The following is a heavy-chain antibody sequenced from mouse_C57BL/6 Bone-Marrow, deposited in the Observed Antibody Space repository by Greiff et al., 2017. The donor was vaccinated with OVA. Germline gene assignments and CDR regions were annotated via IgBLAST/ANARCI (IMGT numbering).Heavy chain of an antibody. J-gene: IGHJ4*01. D-gene: IGHD2-1*01. CDR1: GYTFTDYY. Sequence: EVQLQQSGPELVKPGASVKISCKASGYTFTDYYMNWVKQSHGKSLEWIGDINPNNGGTSYNQKFKGKATLTVDKSSSTAYMELRSLTSEDSAVYYCAKRSYYGNYEYYYAMDYWGQGTSVTVSS. CDR3: AKRSYYGNYEYYYAMDY. CDR2: INPNNGGT. V-gene: IGHV1-26*01.